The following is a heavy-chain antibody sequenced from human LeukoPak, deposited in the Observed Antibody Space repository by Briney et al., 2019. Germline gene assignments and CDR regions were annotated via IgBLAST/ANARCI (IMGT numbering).Heavy chain of an antibody. V-gene: IGHV4-59*08. CDR1: SXX. J-gene: IGHJ4*02. Sequence: SXXXIXIRQPPGXXLEWIGYIYYSGSTNYNPSLKSRVTISVDTSKNQFSLKLSSVTAADTAVYYCARHSVTKMIDYWGQGTLVTVSS. CDR3: ARHSVTKMIDY. D-gene: IGHD4-11*01. CDR2: IYYSGST.